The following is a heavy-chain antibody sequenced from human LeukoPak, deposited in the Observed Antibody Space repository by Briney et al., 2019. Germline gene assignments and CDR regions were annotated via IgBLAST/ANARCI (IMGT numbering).Heavy chain of an antibody. V-gene: IGHV4-30-4*01. CDR1: GGSISSGDYY. CDR3: ARGGSGYDFGWFDP. D-gene: IGHD5-12*01. J-gene: IGHJ5*02. CDR2: IYYSGST. Sequence: PSETLSLTCTVSGGSISSGDYYWSWIRQPPGQGLEWFGYIYYSGSTYYNPSLKSRVTISVDTSKNQFSLKLSSVTAADTAVYYCARGGSGYDFGWFDPWGQGTLVTVSS.